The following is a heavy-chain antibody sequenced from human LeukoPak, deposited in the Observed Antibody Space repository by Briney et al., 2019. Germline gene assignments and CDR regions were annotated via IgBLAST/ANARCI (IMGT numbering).Heavy chain of an antibody. CDR3: ARVWDTAMGGDY. V-gene: IGHV1-2*02. D-gene: IGHD5-18*01. CDR1: GYTFTGFY. Sequence: EASVKVSCKAYGYTFTGFYIHWIRQAPGQGLEWMGWINPKSGDTNYAQKLQGRVTMTTDTSTSTAYMELRSLRSDDTAVYYCARVWDTAMGGDYWGQGTLVTVSS. J-gene: IGHJ4*02. CDR2: INPKSGDT.